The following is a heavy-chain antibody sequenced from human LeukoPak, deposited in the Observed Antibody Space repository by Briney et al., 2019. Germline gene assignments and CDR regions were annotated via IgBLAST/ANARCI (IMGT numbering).Heavy chain of an antibody. V-gene: IGHV4-39*07. D-gene: IGHD3-10*01. J-gene: IGHJ6*03. CDR1: GGSISSTSSF. CDR3: ARDQEYYGSGSPDLYYMDV. Sequence: SETLSLTCTVSGGSISSTSSFWGWIRQPPGKGLEYIGSIYWSGITYYNPSLKSRLTISIDTSNNKFSLKLSSVTAADTAVYYCARDQEYYGSGSPDLYYMDVWGKGTTVTISS. CDR2: IYWSGIT.